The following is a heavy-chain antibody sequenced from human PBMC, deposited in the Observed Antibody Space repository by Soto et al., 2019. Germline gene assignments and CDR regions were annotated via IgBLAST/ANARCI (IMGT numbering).Heavy chain of an antibody. Sequence: ASVKVSCKAAGYTFTSYDINWVRQATGQDFEWMGWMNPNSGNTAYAQKFQGRVTMTRDTSTSTVYMELSSLRSEDTAVYYCARVYCSGGSCYGIDYWGQGTLVTVSS. CDR1: GYTFTSYD. CDR2: MNPNSGNT. J-gene: IGHJ4*02. D-gene: IGHD2-15*01. V-gene: IGHV1-8*01. CDR3: ARVYCSGGSCYGIDY.